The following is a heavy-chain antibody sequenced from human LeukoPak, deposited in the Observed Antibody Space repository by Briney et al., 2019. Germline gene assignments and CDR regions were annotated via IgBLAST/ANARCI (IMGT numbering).Heavy chain of an antibody. Sequence: KTSETLSLTCTVSGGSISGYYWSWIRQPPGKGLEWIGYIYYSGNTNYNPSLKSRVTISVDTSKNQFSLKLSSVTAADTALYYCARAGYNYGFFNLDYWGQGTLVTASS. CDR2: IYYSGNT. J-gene: IGHJ4*02. CDR3: ARAGYNYGFFNLDY. CDR1: GGSISGYY. D-gene: IGHD5-18*01. V-gene: IGHV4-59*08.